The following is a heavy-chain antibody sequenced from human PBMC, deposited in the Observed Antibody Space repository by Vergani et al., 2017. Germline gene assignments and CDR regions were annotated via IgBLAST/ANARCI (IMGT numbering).Heavy chain of an antibody. Sequence: QVQLQQWGAGLLKPSETLSLTCAVYGGSFSGYYWSWIRQPPGKGLEWIGEINHSGSTNYNPSLKSRVTISVDTSKNQFSLKLSSVTAADTAVYYCARGLYSWNDNMRYYFDYWGQGTLVTVSS. J-gene: IGHJ4*02. V-gene: IGHV4-34*01. CDR1: GGSFSGYY. CDR2: INHSGST. CDR3: ARGLYSWNDNMRYYFDY. D-gene: IGHD1-1*01.